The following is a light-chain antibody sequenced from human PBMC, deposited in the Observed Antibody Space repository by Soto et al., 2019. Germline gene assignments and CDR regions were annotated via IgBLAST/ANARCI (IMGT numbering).Light chain of an antibody. CDR2: DAS. CDR3: QQRSNWPPT. V-gene: IGKV3-11*01. J-gene: IGKJ5*01. CDR1: QSVGSY. Sequence: EIVLTQSPATLSLSPGERATLSCRASQSVGSYLAWNQQKPGQAPRLLMYDASNRATGIPARFSGSGSGTDFTLTISSLEPEDFAVYYCQQRSNWPPTFGQGTRLEIK.